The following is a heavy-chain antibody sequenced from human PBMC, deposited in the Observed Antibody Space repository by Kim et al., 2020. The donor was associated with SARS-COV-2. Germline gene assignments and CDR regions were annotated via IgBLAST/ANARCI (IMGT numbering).Heavy chain of an antibody. D-gene: IGHD3-22*01. J-gene: IGHJ4*01. CDR3: AKDSGRITMIVVVITGIDY. CDR2: ISYDGSNK. V-gene: IGHV3-30*18. Sequence: GGSLRLSCAASGFNFSSYGMHWVRQAPGKGLEWVAVISYDGSNKYYADSVKGRFTISRDNSKNTLYLQMNSLRAEDTAVYYCAKDSGRITMIVVVITGIDYWGDGTLVTVSS. CDR1: GFNFSSYG.